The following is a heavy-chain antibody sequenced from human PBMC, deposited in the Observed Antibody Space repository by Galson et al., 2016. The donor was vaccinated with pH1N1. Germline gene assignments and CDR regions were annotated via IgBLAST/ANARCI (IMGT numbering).Heavy chain of an antibody. CDR1: GYTLSELS. CDR2: FDPEEGEI. J-gene: IGHJ5*02. V-gene: IGHV1-24*01. D-gene: IGHD6-19*01. Sequence: SVKVSCKVSGYTLSELSMHWVRQAPGYGLEWMGGFDPEEGEIIYAQKFQGRVTMTEDMSTDTAHMEMSSLRSEDTAVYYCVSYVAVAVIKWFDPWGQGTLVTVSS. CDR3: VSYVAVAVIKWFDP.